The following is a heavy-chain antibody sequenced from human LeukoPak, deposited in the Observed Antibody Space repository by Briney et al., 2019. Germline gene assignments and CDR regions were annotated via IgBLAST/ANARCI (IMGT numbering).Heavy chain of an antibody. Sequence: PGGSLRLSCAASGFTFSDYYMSWIRQAPGKGLEWVSYISSSGSTIYYADSVKGRFTISRDNSKNRMYLQMNSLRAEDTAVYYCAREYYNYDSSGSSAAFDIWGQGTMVIVSS. V-gene: IGHV3-11*01. J-gene: IGHJ3*02. D-gene: IGHD3-22*01. CDR1: GFTFSDYY. CDR2: ISSSGSTI. CDR3: AREYYNYDSSGSSAAFDI.